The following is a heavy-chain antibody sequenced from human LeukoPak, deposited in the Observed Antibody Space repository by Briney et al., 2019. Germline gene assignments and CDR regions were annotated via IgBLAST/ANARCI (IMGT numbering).Heavy chain of an antibody. CDR2: IYYTGNT. J-gene: IGHJ4*02. Sequence: SETLSLTCTVSGGSISSSYWSWIRQPPGKGLEWIGYIYYTGNTNYNPSLKSRVTISVDTSKNQFSLKLSSVTAADTAVYYCARLKGYSSGWYPSYYFDYWGQGTLVTVSS. V-gene: IGHV4-59*08. D-gene: IGHD6-19*01. CDR1: GGSISSSY. CDR3: ARLKGYSSGWYPSYYFDY.